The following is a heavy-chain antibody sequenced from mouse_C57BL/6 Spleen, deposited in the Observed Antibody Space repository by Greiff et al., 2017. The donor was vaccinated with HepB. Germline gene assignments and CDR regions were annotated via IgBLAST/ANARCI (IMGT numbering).Heavy chain of an antibody. CDR2: IRNKANGYTT. J-gene: IGHJ2*01. Sequence: DVKLVESGGGLVQPGGSLSLSCAASGFTFTDYYMSWVRQPPGKALEWLGFIRNKANGYTTEYSASVKGRFTISRDNSQSILYLQMNALRAEDSATYYCARYSDYVYFDYWGQGTTLTVSS. D-gene: IGHD2-4*01. CDR1: GFTFTDYY. CDR3: ARYSDYVYFDY. V-gene: IGHV7-3*01.